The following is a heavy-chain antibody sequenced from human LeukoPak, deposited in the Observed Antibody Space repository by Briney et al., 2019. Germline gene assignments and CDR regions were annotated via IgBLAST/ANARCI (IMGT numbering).Heavy chain of an antibody. D-gene: IGHD3-10*01. CDR2: INPNSGGT. Sequence: ASVKVSCKASGYTFTGYYMHWVRQAPGQGLEWMGRINPNSGGTNFAQKFQGRVTMTRDTSISTAYMELSRLRSDDTGVYYCARPAYGSGSYSDYWGQGTLVTVSS. CDR3: ARPAYGSGSYSDY. J-gene: IGHJ4*02. CDR1: GYTFTGYY. V-gene: IGHV1-2*05.